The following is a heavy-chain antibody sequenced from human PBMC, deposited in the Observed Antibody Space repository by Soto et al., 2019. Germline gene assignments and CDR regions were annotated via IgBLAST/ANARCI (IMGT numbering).Heavy chain of an antibody. Sequence: SETLSVTGTVSGDSMTSGDYSWSWIRQPPGKGLEWLGYIYRTGNTHYSPSLKSRVSISQDRSKNQFPLELTSVTAAGTAVYYCARGDYQYSIDYWGQGTLVTVSS. J-gene: IGHJ4*02. CDR1: GDSMTSGDYS. CDR3: ARGDYQYSIDY. CDR2: IYRTGNT. D-gene: IGHD2-2*01. V-gene: IGHV4-30-2*01.